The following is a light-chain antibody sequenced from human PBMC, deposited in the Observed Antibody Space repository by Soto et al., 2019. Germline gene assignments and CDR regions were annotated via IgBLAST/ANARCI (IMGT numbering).Light chain of an antibody. Sequence: QSALTQPASVSGSPGQSITISCTGTSSDVGGYNFVSWYQQHPGKAPKVMIFEVSNRPSGVSNRFSGSKSGTSASLAITGPQAEDEADYYCQSYDSSLSGWVFGGGTKVTVL. CDR1: SSDVGGYNF. CDR2: EVS. CDR3: QSYDSSLSGWV. J-gene: IGLJ3*02. V-gene: IGLV2-14*01.